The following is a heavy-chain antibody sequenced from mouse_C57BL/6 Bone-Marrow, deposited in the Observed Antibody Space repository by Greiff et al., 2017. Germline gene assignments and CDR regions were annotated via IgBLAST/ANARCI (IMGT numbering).Heavy chain of an antibody. CDR3: ARRVVANYAMDY. D-gene: IGHD1-1*01. CDR2: IYPGSGST. J-gene: IGHJ4*01. V-gene: IGHV1-55*01. Sequence: QVQLQQPGAELVKPGASVNMSCKASGYTFTSYWITWVKQRPGQGLEWIGDIYPGSGSTNYNEKFKSKATLTVDTSSSTAYMQLSSLTSEDSAVYYCARRVVANYAMDYWGQGTSVTVSS. CDR1: GYTFTSYW.